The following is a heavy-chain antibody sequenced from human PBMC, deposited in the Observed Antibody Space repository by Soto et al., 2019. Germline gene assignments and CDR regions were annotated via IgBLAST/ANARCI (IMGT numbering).Heavy chain of an antibody. D-gene: IGHD3-16*02. V-gene: IGHV3-48*02. CDR1: GFTFSSYS. Sequence: LRLSCAASGFTFSSYSMNWVRQAPGKGLEWVSYISSSSSTIYYADSVKGRFTISRDNAKNSLYLQMNSLRDEDTAVYYCARVRGVWGSYRYFPDYWGQGTLVTVSS. CDR2: ISSSSSTI. CDR3: ARVRGVWGSYRYFPDY. J-gene: IGHJ4*02.